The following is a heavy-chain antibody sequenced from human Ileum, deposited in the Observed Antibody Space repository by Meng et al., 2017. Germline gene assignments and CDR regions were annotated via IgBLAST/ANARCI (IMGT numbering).Heavy chain of an antibody. CDR2: AGT. V-gene: IGHV4-61*08. J-gene: IGHJ4*02. Sequence: VSGPGLVRPSQTLSLLCTVSGGSVRTSDYQWGWIRQPPGKGLEWIGYAGTNYNPSLKSRVTISVDTSKRQFSLKLTSVTAADTAVYYCARDHWGSLDYWGQGILVTVSS. CDR3: ARDHWGSLDY. CDR1: GGSVRTSDYQ. D-gene: IGHD7-27*01.